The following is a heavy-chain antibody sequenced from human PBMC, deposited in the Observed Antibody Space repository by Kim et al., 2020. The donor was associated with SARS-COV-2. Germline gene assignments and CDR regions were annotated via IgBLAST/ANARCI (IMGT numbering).Heavy chain of an antibody. V-gene: IGHV3-53*01. Sequence: GGSLRLSCAASGFTVSSNYMSWVRQAPGKGLEWVSVIYSGGSTYYADSVKGRFTISRDNSKNTLYLQMNSLRAEDTAVYYCARAERAFGSGYDGYGDYPYYFDYWGQGTLVTVSS. D-gene: IGHD5-12*01. CDR2: IYSGGST. CDR3: ARAERAFGSGYDGYGDYPYYFDY. J-gene: IGHJ4*02. CDR1: GFTVSSNY.